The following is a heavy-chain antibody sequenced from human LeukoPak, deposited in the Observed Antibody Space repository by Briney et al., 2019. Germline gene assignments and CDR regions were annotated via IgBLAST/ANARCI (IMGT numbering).Heavy chain of an antibody. J-gene: IGHJ4*02. CDR2: ISWNSGSI. CDR3: AKDIGPRLRSLDY. Sequence: GGSLRLSCVASGFTFDDYAMHWVRQAPGKGLEWVSGISWNSGSIGYADSVKGRFTISRDNAKNSLYLQMNSLRAEDTALYYCAKDIGPRLRSLDYWGQGTLVTVSS. CDR1: GFTFDDYA. D-gene: IGHD3-10*01. V-gene: IGHV3-9*01.